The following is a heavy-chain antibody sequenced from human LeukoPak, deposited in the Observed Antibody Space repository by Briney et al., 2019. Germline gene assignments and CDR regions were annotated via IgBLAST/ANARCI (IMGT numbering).Heavy chain of an antibody. D-gene: IGHD6-19*01. CDR2: ITDGGGNR. J-gene: IGHJ4*02. CDR1: GFAFSSHA. V-gene: IGHV3-23*01. Sequence: GGSLRLSCAASGFAFSSHAMSWVRQAPGKDLEWVSAITDGGGNRQYTDSVKGRFTISRDNSKNTLYLRMDSLIADDTAVYDCAKSSRDGTGWYGKIDYWRQGTLVIVSS. CDR3: AKSSRDGTGWYGKIDY.